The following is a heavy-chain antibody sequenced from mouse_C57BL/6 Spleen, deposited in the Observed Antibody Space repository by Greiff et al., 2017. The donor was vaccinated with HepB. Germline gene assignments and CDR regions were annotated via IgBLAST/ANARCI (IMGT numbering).Heavy chain of an antibody. V-gene: IGHV1-54*01. CDR2: INPGSGGT. J-gene: IGHJ2*01. CDR3: ARGTGKGWDDFDY. CDR1: GYAFTNYL. Sequence: VQLQQSGAELVRPGTSVKVSCKASGYAFTNYLIEWVKQRPGQGLEWIGVINPGSGGTNYNEKFKGKATLTADKSSSTAYMQLSSLTSEDSAVYFCARGTGKGWDDFDYWGQGTTLTVSS. D-gene: IGHD3-3*01.